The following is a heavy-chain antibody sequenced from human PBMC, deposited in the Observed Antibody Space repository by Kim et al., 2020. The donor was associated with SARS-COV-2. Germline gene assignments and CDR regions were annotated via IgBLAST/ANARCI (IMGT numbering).Heavy chain of an antibody. V-gene: IGHV1-69*04. Sequence: SVKVSCKASGGTFSSYAISWVRQAPGQGLEWMGRIIPILGIANYAQKFQGRVTITADQSTSTAYMELSSLRSEDTAVYYCARDGRYCSSTSCYVIDYWGQGTLVTVSS. CDR1: GGTFSSYA. J-gene: IGHJ4*02. CDR2: IIPILGIA. D-gene: IGHD2-2*01. CDR3: ARDGRYCSSTSCYVIDY.